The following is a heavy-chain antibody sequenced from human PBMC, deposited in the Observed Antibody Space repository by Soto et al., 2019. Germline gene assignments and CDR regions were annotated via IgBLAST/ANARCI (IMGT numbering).Heavy chain of an antibody. J-gene: IGHJ4*02. D-gene: IGHD6-13*01. CDR2: IDYSGST. Sequence: SETLSLTCTVSGGSVSSGSYYWSWIRQPPGKGLEWIGYIDYSGSTNYNPSLKSRVTISVDTSKNQFSLKLSSVTAADTAVYYCARGSEYSSSWSSDYWGQGTLVTVSS. CDR3: ARGSEYSSSWSSDY. V-gene: IGHV4-61*01. CDR1: GGSVSSGSYY.